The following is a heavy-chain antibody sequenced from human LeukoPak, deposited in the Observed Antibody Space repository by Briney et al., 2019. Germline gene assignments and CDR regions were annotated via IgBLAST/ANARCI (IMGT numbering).Heavy chain of an antibody. J-gene: IGHJ4*02. V-gene: IGHV3-7*03. D-gene: IGHD1-26*01. Sequence: GGSLRLSCAASGFTFSSYWMSWVRQAPGKGLEWVANINKDGGEKYYVDSVKGRFTISRDNAKNSLYLQMSSLRADDTAVYYCVKDSPPRYSGSPPAYWGQGTLVTVSS. CDR1: GFTFSSYW. CDR3: VKDSPPRYSGSPPAY. CDR2: INKDGGEK.